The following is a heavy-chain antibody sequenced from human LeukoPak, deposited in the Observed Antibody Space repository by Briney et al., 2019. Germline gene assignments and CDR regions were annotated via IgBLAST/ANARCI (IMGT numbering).Heavy chain of an antibody. D-gene: IGHD6-19*01. V-gene: IGHV3-30*04. CDR1: GFTFSSYA. CDR2: ISYDGSNK. J-gene: IGHJ3*02. Sequence: GGSLRLSCVASGFTFSSYAIHWVRQAPGKGLEWVAVISYDGSNKYYADSVKGRFTISRDNSKNTLYLQMNSLRAEDTAVYYCAKDGVSAVAGTGAFDIWGQGTMVTVSS. CDR3: AKDGVSAVAGTGAFDI.